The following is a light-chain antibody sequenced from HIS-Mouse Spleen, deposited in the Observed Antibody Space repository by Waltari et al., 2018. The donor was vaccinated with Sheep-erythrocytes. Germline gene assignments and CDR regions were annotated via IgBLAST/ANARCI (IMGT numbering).Light chain of an antibody. Sequence: ERATINCKSSQSVLYSSNNKNYLAWYPQKPGQPPKLLIYWASTRESGVPDRFSGSGSGTDFTLTISSLQAEDVAVYYCQQYYSTPLTFGGGTKVEIK. CDR2: WAS. V-gene: IGKV4-1*01. CDR1: QSVLYSSNNKNY. CDR3: QQYYSTPLT. J-gene: IGKJ4*01.